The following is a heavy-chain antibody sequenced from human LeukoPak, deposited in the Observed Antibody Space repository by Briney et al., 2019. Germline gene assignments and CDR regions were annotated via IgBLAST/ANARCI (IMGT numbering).Heavy chain of an antibody. CDR2: LSDSGGTT. Sequence: PGGSLRLSCAASGFTFSSYGMSWVRQAPGKGLQWVSTLSDSGGTTYYADSVKGRFTISRDISKNTLYLQMNSLRVEDTAVYYCARGQWLSRLFDDWGQGTLVTVSS. CDR3: ARGQWLSRLFDD. J-gene: IGHJ4*02. CDR1: GFTFSSYG. D-gene: IGHD6-19*01. V-gene: IGHV3-23*01.